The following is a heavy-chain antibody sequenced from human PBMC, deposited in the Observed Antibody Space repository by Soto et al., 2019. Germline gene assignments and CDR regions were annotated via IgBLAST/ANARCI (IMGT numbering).Heavy chain of an antibody. J-gene: IGHJ4*02. CDR3: ARLVEQWLRPYYFDY. V-gene: IGHV4-39*01. D-gene: IGHD6-19*01. CDR1: GGSISSSSYY. CDR2: IYYSGST. Sequence: PSEALSLTFTVSGGSISSSSYYRGWIRQPPGKGLEWIGSIYYSGSTYYNPSLKSRVTISVDTSKNQFSLKLSSVTAADTAVYYCARLVEQWLRPYYFDYWGQG.